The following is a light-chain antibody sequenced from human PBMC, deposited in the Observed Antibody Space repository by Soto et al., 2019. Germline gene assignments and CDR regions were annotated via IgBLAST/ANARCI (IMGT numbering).Light chain of an antibody. CDR2: WAS. V-gene: IGKV4-1*01. CDR1: QSVLYSSNNQNY. Sequence: DIVMTQSPDSLAVSLGERATINCKSSQSVLYSSNNQNYLAWYQQKPGQPPKLLIYWASTRESGVPDRFSGSGSGTDFTLTISSLQAEDVAVYYCQQYSSWPFTFGPGTKVAIE. CDR3: QQYSSWPFT. J-gene: IGKJ3*01.